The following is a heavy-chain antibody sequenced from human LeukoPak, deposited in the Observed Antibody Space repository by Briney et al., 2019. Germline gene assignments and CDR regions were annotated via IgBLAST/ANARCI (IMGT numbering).Heavy chain of an antibody. CDR2: IHTSGSS. Sequence: SETLSLTCTVSGGSISDYYWGWIRQPPGKGLEWIAYIHTSGSSNYNPSLKSRVTASVDTSKNQFSLKVNSVTAADTAVYYCARHAKIAGDTYYRWFDPWGQGTLATVSS. J-gene: IGHJ5*02. CDR3: ARHAKIAGDTYYRWFDP. V-gene: IGHV4-4*09. CDR1: GGSISDYY. D-gene: IGHD2-21*02.